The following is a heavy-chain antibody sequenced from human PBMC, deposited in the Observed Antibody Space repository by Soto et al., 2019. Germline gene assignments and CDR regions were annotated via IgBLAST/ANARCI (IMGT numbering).Heavy chain of an antibody. CDR1: GFMFSSAW. CDR3: VEGWNDF. V-gene: IGHV3-15*01. J-gene: IGHJ4*02. D-gene: IGHD1-1*01. Sequence: EVQVVESGGDLVEPGGSLRLSCVTSGFMFSSAWMSWVRQGPGKGLEWVARIKSKNDGGAADYAAPVNGRFSISRDDSTSTVYLQMNSLRAEGTALYYCVEGWNDFWGQGTLVTVSS. CDR2: IKSKNDGGAA.